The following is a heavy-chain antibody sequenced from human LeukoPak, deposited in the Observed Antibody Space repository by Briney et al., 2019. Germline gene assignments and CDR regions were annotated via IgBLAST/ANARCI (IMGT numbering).Heavy chain of an antibody. Sequence: TSETLSLTCAVYGGSFSGYYWSWIRQPPGKELEWIGEINHSGSTNYNPSLKSRVTISVDTSKNQFSLKLSSVTAADTAVYYCARILIAAAGTTTQPGVWFDPWGQGTLVTVSS. D-gene: IGHD6-13*01. J-gene: IGHJ5*02. CDR2: INHSGST. CDR1: GGSFSGYY. V-gene: IGHV4-34*01. CDR3: ARILIAAAGTTTQPGVWFDP.